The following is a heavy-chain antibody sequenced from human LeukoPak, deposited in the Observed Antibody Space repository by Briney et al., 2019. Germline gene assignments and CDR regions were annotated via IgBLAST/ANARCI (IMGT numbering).Heavy chain of an antibody. CDR1: GGSISSYY. D-gene: IGHD2-15*01. Sequence: PSETLSLTCTVSGGSISSYYWSWIRQPPGKGLELIGYIYYSGSTNYNPSLKSRVTISVDTSKNQFSLKLSSVTAADTAVYYCARVVVVAARAGWFDPWGQGTLVTVSS. CDR3: ARVVVVAARAGWFDP. CDR2: IYYSGST. J-gene: IGHJ5*02. V-gene: IGHV4-59*12.